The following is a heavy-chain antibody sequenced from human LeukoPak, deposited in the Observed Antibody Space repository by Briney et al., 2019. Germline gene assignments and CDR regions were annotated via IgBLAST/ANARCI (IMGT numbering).Heavy chain of an antibody. Sequence: ASVKVSCKASGYTFTSYDINWVRQATGQGLEWMGWMNPNGGNTGYAQKLQGRVTMTRNTSISTAYMELGSLRSEDTAVYYCARCPPSGSYACVHWGQGTLVTVSS. J-gene: IGHJ4*02. CDR3: ARCPPSGSYACVH. CDR2: MNPNGGNT. CDR1: GYTFTSYD. V-gene: IGHV1-8*01. D-gene: IGHD1-26*01.